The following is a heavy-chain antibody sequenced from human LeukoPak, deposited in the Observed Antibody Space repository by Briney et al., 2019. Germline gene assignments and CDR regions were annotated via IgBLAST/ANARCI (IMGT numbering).Heavy chain of an antibody. CDR1: GFTFSSDA. CDR2: VSGSGGST. V-gene: IGHV3-23*01. CDR3: ATTPYYSDRSYAFDI. D-gene: IGHD3-22*01. J-gene: IGHJ3*02. Sequence: GGSLRLSCAASGFTFSSDAMSGVGQAPGKGLEWGATVSGSGGSTYYAASVKGRFTISRHNSKNTLYLQMNSLRAEDTAVYYCATTPYYSDRSYAFDIWGQGTMVTVSS.